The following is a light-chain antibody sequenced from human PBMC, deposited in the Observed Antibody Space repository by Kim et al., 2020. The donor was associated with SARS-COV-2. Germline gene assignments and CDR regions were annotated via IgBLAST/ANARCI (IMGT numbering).Light chain of an antibody. CDR3: QQSDTSPWT. CDR1: QPIRLY. J-gene: IGKJ1*01. Sequence: ASVGDSVTLTCRARQPIRLYLNWYQQRPGTAPKRLISDASSLQSGGPSRLSGSGSGTEFTLTNSSLQPGDTATYYCQQSDTSPWTFGQGTKVDIK. V-gene: IGKV1-39*01. CDR2: DAS.